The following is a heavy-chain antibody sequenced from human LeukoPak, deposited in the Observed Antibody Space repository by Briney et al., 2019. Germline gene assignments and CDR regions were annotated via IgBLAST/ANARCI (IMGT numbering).Heavy chain of an antibody. CDR3: ARVFLKAYCGGDCYGHYFDY. D-gene: IGHD2-21*02. J-gene: IGHJ4*02. CDR2: INPNRGGT. Sequence: ASVKVSCKASGYTFTGYYMHWVRQAPGQGLEWMGWINPNRGGTNYAQKFQGRVTMTRDTSISTAYMELSRLRSDDTAVYYCARVFLKAYCGGDCYGHYFDYWGQGTLVTVAS. CDR1: GYTFTGYY. V-gene: IGHV1-2*02.